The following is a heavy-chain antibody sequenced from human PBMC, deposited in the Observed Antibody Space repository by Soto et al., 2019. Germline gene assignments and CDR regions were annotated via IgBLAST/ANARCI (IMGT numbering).Heavy chain of an antibody. CDR2: ISDAGDLT. Sequence: GGSLRLSCAASGFAFSSHPMSWVRQAPVKGLEWVAGISDAGDLTYNADSVRGRFTISRDNSRNTLYLQMNSLRAEDTAVYYCARRVIGSSRAFGIWGQGTMVTVS. D-gene: IGHD3-10*01. V-gene: IGHV3-23*01. J-gene: IGHJ3*02. CDR1: GFAFSSHP. CDR3: ARRVIGSSRAFGI.